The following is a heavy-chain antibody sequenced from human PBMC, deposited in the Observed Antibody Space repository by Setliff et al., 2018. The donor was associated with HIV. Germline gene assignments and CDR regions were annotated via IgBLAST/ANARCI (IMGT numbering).Heavy chain of an antibody. CDR2: FHSSGST. J-gene: IGHJ3*02. CDR1: GDSISSSSYY. V-gene: IGHV4-39*02. CDR3: ARDPAGGATSAHAFDI. D-gene: IGHD1-26*01. Sequence: SETLSLTCNVSGDSISSSSYYWGWIRQPPGKGLEWIGSFHSSGSTSYNPSLRSRVTLSVDTSKNQFSLKLSSVTAADTAVYYCARDPAGGATSAHAFDIWGQGTMVTVSS.